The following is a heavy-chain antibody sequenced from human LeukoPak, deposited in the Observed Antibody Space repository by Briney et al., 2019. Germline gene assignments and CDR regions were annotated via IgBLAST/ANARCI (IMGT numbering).Heavy chain of an antibody. CDR3: AKDPCGRACPPALRSGY. CDR2: IYHSGST. J-gene: IGHJ4*02. Sequence: PSETLSLTCAVSGGSISSGGYSWSWIRQPPGKGLEWIGYIYHSGSTYYNPSLKSRVTISVDRSKNQFSLKLSSVTAADTAVYYCAKDPCGRACPPALRSGYWGQGTLVTVSS. V-gene: IGHV4-30-2*01. D-gene: IGHD5/OR15-5a*01. CDR1: GGSISSGGYS.